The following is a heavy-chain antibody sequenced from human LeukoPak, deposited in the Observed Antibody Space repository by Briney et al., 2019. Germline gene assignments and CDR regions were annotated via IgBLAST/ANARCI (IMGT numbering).Heavy chain of an antibody. D-gene: IGHD1-26*01. CDR3: AREDGSQLDY. V-gene: IGHV3-48*03. Sequence: GGSLRLSCATSGFTFNNYEMSWVRQTPGKGLEWVSYISSSGSSTYYADSVKGRFTISRDNAKSSLCLQMDSLRAGDTAVYYCAREDGSQLDYWGRGTLVTVSS. CDR1: GFTFNNYE. CDR2: ISSSGSST. J-gene: IGHJ4*02.